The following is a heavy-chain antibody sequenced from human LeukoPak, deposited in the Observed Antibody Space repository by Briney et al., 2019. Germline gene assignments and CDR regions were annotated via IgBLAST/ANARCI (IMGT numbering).Heavy chain of an antibody. CDR1: GFTFTSYA. V-gene: IGHV3-64D*09. J-gene: IGHJ5*02. CDR2: ISSNGGTT. Sequence: PGGSLRLSCSASGFTFTSYAMHWVRQAPGKGLECVSSISSNGGTTYYADSVEGRFSISRDDSKNTLYLQMSSLRPEDTAVYFCVKGYSSNYYSSLDPWGQGTLVTASS. CDR3: VKGYSSNYYSSLDP. D-gene: IGHD6-13*01.